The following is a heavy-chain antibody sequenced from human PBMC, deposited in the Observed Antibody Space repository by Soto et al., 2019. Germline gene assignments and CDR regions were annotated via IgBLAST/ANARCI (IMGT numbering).Heavy chain of an antibody. Sequence: QLQLQESGSGLVKPSQTLSLTCAISGGSISSGGYSWSWIRQPPGKCLEWIGYIYHSGRTYYNPSLKSRVTPPVDRSDNQFPLKLRSVPAAATAADYWARGQVAAAQHWGQGTLVTASS. CDR1: GGSISSGGYS. J-gene: IGHJ4*02. D-gene: IGHD2-15*01. V-gene: IGHV4-30-2*01. CDR3: ARGQVAAAQH. CDR2: IYHSGRT.